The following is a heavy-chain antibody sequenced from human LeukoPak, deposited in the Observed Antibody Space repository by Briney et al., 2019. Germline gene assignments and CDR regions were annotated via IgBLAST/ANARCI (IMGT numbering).Heavy chain of an antibody. D-gene: IGHD6-19*01. Sequence: GGSLRLSCTASGFSFTDFDMNWVRQAPGQGLEWVSRTTHSGITTHYADSVKGRFTISRDNSKSTLYLQMNSLRAEDTAVYYCAKPVTGSIFDYWGRGTLVTVSS. J-gene: IGHJ4*02. V-gene: IGHV3-23*01. CDR2: TTHSGITT. CDR3: AKPVTGSIFDY. CDR1: GFSFTDFD.